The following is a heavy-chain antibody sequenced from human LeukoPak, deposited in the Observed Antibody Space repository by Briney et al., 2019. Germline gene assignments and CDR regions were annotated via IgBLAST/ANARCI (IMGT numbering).Heavy chain of an antibody. V-gene: IGHV4-39*01. CDR3: ARGAGSSSWYVRRYFDY. CDR1: GGSISSSSYY. CDR2: IYYSGST. Sequence: PSETLSLTCTVSGGSISSSSYYWGWIRQPPGKGLEWIGSIYYSGSTYYNPSLKSRVTISVDTSKNQFSLKLSSVTAADTAVYYCARGAGSSSWYVRRYFDYWGQGTLVTVSS. D-gene: IGHD6-13*01. J-gene: IGHJ4*02.